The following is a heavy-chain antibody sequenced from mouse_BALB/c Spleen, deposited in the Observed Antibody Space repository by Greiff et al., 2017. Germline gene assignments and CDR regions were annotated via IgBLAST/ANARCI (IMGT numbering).Heavy chain of an antibody. CDR3: TRSYGNWFAY. D-gene: IGHD2-10*02. J-gene: IGHJ3*01. Sequence: QVHVKQPGAELVRPGASVKLSCKASGYTFTSYWINWVKQRPGQGLEWIGNIYPSDSYTNYNQKFKDKATLTVDKSSSTAYMQLSSPTSEDSAVYYCTRSYGNWFAYWGQGTLVTVSA. CDR2: IYPSDSYT. CDR1: GYTFTSYW. V-gene: IGHV1-69*02.